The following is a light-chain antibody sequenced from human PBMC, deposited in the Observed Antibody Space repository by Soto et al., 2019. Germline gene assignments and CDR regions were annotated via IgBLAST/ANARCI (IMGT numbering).Light chain of an antibody. J-gene: IGLJ1*01. CDR2: DVS. CDR3: CSYTTSNTCQIV. Sequence: QSVLTQPASVSGPPGQSITISCPGTSSDVVGYNYVSWYQQHPGKAPKFMIYDVSNRPSGVSNRFSGSKSGNTASLTISGLQAEDEADYYCCSYTTSNTCQIVFGTGTKVTVL. V-gene: IGLV2-14*01. CDR1: SSDVVGYNY.